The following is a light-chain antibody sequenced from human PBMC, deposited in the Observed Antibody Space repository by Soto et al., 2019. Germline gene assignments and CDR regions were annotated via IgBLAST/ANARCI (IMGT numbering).Light chain of an antibody. CDR3: QQYDSSLWT. CDR1: QSVRSSY. V-gene: IGKV3-20*01. Sequence: DTVLTQSPGTLSFSPGERATLSCRASQSVRSSYLAWYQQKPAQPPRLLIYAASSRANGVPDRFSGSGSGTDFTLTISRLEPEDFAVYYCQQYDSSLWTFGQGTKVEIK. CDR2: AAS. J-gene: IGKJ1*01.